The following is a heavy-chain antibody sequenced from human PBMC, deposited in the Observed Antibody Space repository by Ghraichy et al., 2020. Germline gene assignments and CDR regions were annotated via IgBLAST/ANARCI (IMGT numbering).Heavy chain of an antibody. J-gene: IGHJ4*02. CDR3: AVWGGVSGDYAFDF. D-gene: IGHD4-17*01. Sequence: GGSLRLSSAASGFTFRNARLTCVRPAPWTAVEVVGRFKSKTCGETTDYAAPVKGRFTISRDDSKNTLYLQMNSLQIEDTAVYYCAVWGGVSGDYAFDFWGQATLFTVSS. V-gene: IGHV3-15*01. CDR2: FKSKTCGETT. CDR1: GFTFRNAR.